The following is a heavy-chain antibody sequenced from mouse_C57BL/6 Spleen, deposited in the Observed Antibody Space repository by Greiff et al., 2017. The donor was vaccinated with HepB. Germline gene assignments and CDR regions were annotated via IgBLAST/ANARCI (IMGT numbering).Heavy chain of an antibody. Sequence: QVQLQQPGAELVKPGASVKMSCKASGYTFTSYWITWVKQRPGQGLEWIGDIYPGSGSTNYNEKFKSKATLTVDTSSSTAYMQLSSLTSEDSAVYYCARDLVDYGRGYYAMDYWGQGTSVTVSS. V-gene: IGHV1-55*01. CDR3: ARDLVDYGRGYYAMDY. J-gene: IGHJ4*01. CDR1: GYTFTSYW. D-gene: IGHD1-1*01. CDR2: IYPGSGST.